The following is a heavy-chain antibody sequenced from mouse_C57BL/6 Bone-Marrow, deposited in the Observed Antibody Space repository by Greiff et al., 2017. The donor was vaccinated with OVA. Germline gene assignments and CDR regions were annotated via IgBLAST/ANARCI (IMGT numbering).Heavy chain of an antibody. CDR1: GFTFSSYA. J-gene: IGHJ2*01. CDR2: ISDGGSYT. CDR3: ARDLEWLPLYYCDD. D-gene: IGHD2-2*01. Sequence: DVKLVESGGGLVKPGGSLKLSCAASGFTFSSYAMSWVRQTPEKRLEWVATISDGGSYTYYPDNVKGRFTISRDNAKNNLYQKMSHLKSEDTAMYYSARDLEWLPLYYCDDWGQGTTLTVSS. V-gene: IGHV5-4*01.